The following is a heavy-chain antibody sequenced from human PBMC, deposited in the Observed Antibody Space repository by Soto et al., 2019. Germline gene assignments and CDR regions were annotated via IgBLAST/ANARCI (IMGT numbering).Heavy chain of an antibody. Sequence: GGSLRLSCAASGFIFNNYALNWVRQAPGKGLEWVAIISYDGSNKYYADSVKGRFTISRDNSKNTLYLQMNSLRTEDTGVYYCARDWSQITGYHSNSWGQGSLVTVSS. D-gene: IGHD3-16*01. J-gene: IGHJ4*02. CDR1: GFIFNNYA. CDR2: ISYDGSNK. V-gene: IGHV3-30-3*01. CDR3: ARDWSQITGYHSNS.